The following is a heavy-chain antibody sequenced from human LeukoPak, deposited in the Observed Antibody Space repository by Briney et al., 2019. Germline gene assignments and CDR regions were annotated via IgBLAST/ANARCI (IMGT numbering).Heavy chain of an antibody. CDR1: GYTFTGYY. V-gene: IGHV1-69*13. D-gene: IGHD3-16*02. CDR2: IIPIFGTA. J-gene: IGHJ5*02. CDR3: ARVPLGPPTANWFDP. Sequence: GASVKVSCKASGYTFTGYYMHWVRQAPGQGLEWMGGIIPIFGTANYAQKFQGRVTITADESTSTAYMELSSLRSEDTAVYYCARVPLGPPTANWFDPWGQGTLVTVSS.